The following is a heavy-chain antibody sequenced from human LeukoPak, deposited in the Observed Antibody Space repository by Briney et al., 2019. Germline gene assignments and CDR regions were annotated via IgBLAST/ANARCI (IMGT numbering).Heavy chain of an antibody. CDR3: ARGQSSGSYMSYYGMDV. CDR2: VYYTGTT. Sequence: SETLSLTCTFSGGSIRRENYFWGWIRQSPGKGLEWIGNVYYTGTTYYNPSLKSRVIISVDTSMNQFSLKLSSVTAADTAVYYCARGQSSGSYMSYYGMDVWGQGTTVTVSS. D-gene: IGHD1-26*01. J-gene: IGHJ6*02. V-gene: IGHV4-39*07. CDR1: GGSIRRENYF.